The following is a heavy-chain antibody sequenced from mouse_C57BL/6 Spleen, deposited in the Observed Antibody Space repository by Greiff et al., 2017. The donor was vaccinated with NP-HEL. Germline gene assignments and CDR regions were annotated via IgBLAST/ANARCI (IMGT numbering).Heavy chain of an antibody. Sequence: EVMLVESGGGLVKPGGSLKLSCAASGFTFSSYAMSWVRQTPEKRLEWVATISDGGSYTYYPDNVKGRFTISRDNAKNNLYLQMSHLKSEDTAMYYCARDEVTTVVAPYYYAMDYWGQGTSVTVSS. CDR1: GFTFSSYA. V-gene: IGHV5-4*01. D-gene: IGHD1-1*01. J-gene: IGHJ4*01. CDR2: ISDGGSYT. CDR3: ARDEVTTVVAPYYYAMDY.